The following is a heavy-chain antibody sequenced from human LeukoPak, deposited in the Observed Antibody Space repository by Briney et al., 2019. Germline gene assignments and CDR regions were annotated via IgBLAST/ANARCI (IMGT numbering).Heavy chain of an antibody. CDR1: GFTFSSYG. Sequence: GRSLGLFCAASGFTFSSYGMHWVRQAPGKGREWVAVISYDGSNKYYADSVKGRFTISRDNSKNTVYLQMNSLRAEDTAVYYCAKEDGSGSSVFLDAFDIWGQGTMVTVSS. CDR3: AKEDGSGSSVFLDAFDI. CDR2: ISYDGSNK. V-gene: IGHV3-30*18. D-gene: IGHD3-10*01. J-gene: IGHJ3*02.